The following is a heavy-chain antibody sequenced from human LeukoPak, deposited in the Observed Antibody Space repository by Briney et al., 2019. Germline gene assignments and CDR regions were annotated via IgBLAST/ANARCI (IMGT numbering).Heavy chain of an antibody. CDR3: ARERIVGVTRGFDY. Sequence: ASETLSLTCTVSGGSISSYYWSWIRQPPGKGLEWIGYIYYSGSTNYNPSLKSRVTISVDTSKNQFSLKLSSVTAADTAVYYCARERIVGVTRGFDYWGQGTLVTVSS. CDR1: GGSISSYY. V-gene: IGHV4-59*12. D-gene: IGHD1-26*01. CDR2: IYYSGST. J-gene: IGHJ4*02.